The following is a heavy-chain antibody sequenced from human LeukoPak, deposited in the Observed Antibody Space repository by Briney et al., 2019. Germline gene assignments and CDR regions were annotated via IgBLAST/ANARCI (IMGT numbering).Heavy chain of an antibody. J-gene: IGHJ4*02. CDR2: IRSKTFGGTT. D-gene: IGHD5-18*01. V-gene: IGHV3-49*03. CDR3: TRYSGRTDY. Sequence: PGGSLRLSCTSSRFTFCTYAVSWFRQAPGKGLEWVAFIRSKTFGGTTEYAASVKGRFTISRDDSKSIAYLQMNSLKTEDTAVYYCTRYSGRTDYWGQGTLVSVSS. CDR1: RFTFCTYA.